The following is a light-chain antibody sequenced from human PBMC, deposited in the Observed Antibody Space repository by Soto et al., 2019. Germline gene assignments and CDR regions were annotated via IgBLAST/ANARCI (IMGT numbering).Light chain of an antibody. CDR1: QSVSTN. J-gene: IGKJ1*01. V-gene: IGKV3-15*01. CDR3: HQYNNWPRT. Sequence: EIVMTQSPATLSVSPGERATLSCRTSQSVSTNLGWYQQKSGQAPRLLIYGAFTRATGIPARSSGSGSETEFTLTISSLQSEDFAVYYCHQYNNWPRTFGQGTKVDIK. CDR2: GAF.